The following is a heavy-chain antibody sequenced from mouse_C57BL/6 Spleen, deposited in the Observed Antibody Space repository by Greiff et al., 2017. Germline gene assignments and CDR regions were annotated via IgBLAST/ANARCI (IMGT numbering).Heavy chain of an antibody. J-gene: IGHJ3*01. CDR1: GYTFTSYW. Sequence: QVQLQQPGAELVKPGASVKLSCKASGYTFTSYWMQWVKQRPGQGLEWIGEIDPSDSYTNYNQKFKGKATLTVDTSSSTAYMQLSSLTSEDSAVYYCARGGNSLAYWGQGTLVTVSA. CDR2: IDPSDSYT. CDR3: ARGGNSLAY. V-gene: IGHV1-50*01.